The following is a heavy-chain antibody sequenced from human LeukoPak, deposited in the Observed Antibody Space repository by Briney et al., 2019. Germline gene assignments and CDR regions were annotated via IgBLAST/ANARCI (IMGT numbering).Heavy chain of an antibody. CDR2: MSRSSSYI. CDR1: GFTFSDYF. D-gene: IGHD2-15*01. V-gene: IGHV3-21*01. Sequence: GGSLRLSCAASGFTFSDYFMNWVRQAPGKGLEWVSSMSRSSSYIYYADSVKGRFTISRDNAKNSLYLQMNSLRAEDTAVYYCARDLEVEGIGPTLWGQGTLVTVSS. CDR3: ARDLEVEGIGPTL. J-gene: IGHJ4*02.